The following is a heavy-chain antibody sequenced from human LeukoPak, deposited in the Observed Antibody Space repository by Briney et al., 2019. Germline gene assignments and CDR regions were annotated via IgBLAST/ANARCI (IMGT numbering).Heavy chain of an antibody. J-gene: IGHJ4*02. CDR3: AKSGSGEYQLPPPLLVG. CDR1: GFTFSSYS. D-gene: IGHD2-2*01. Sequence: GGSLRLSCAASGFTFSSYSMNWVRQAPGKGLEWVSSISSSSSYIYYADSVKGRFTISRDNAKNSLYLQMNSLRAEDTAVYYCAKSGSGEYQLPPPLLVGWGQGTLVTVSS. CDR2: ISSSSSYI. V-gene: IGHV3-21*01.